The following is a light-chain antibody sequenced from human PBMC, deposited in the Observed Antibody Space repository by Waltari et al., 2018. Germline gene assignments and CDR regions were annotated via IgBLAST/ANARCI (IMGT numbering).Light chain of an antibody. V-gene: IGLV3-19*01. CDR3: SSRNGRANEVV. CDR1: SLRTSY. CDR2: GKD. J-gene: IGLJ3*02. Sequence: SSELTQDPAVSVALGQTVRITCQGDSLRTSYAGWYQLKPGQAPVLVMFGKDNRPSGIPDRFSGYSSGTTSSLTITGAQAEDEADHYCSSRNGRANEVVFAGGTKVTVL.